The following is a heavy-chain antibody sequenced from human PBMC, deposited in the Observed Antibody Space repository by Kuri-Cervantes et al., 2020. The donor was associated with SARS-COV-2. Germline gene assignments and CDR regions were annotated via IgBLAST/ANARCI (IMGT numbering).Heavy chain of an antibody. Sequence: GSLRLSCTVSGGSISSYYWSWIRQPPGKGLEWIGYIYYSGSTNYNPSLKSRVTISVDTSKNQFSLKLSSVTAADTAVYYCARECLARGVDTAMVWSGWFDPWGQGTLVTVSS. V-gene: IGHV4-59*01. J-gene: IGHJ5*02. D-gene: IGHD5-18*01. CDR1: GGSISSYY. CDR2: IYYSGST. CDR3: ARECLARGVDTAMVWSGWFDP.